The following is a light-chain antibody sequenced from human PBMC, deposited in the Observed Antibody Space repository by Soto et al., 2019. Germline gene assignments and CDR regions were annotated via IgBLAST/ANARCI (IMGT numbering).Light chain of an antibody. CDR2: DVS. Sequence: IVLTQSAATLSGSAGERATLSCRASQNISNYLIWYQQKTGQAPRLLIYDVSNRATDIPARFSGSGYGTDFNLTISSLETEDLAVYFCQQRSNWPRTFGQGTKVDIK. CDR1: QNISNY. CDR3: QQRSNWPRT. V-gene: IGKV3-11*01. J-gene: IGKJ1*01.